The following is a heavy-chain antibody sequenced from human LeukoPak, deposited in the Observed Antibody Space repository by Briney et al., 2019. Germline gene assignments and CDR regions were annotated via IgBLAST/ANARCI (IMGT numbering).Heavy chain of an antibody. Sequence: GGSLRLSCVVSGFTFSSYAMNWVRQAPGKGLEWVSYISSSGSTIYYADSAKGRFTISRDNAKNSLYLQMNSLRAEDTAVYYCARDGDSYGKPNDAFDIWGQGTMVTVSS. J-gene: IGHJ3*02. CDR3: ARDGDSYGKPNDAFDI. CDR2: ISSSGSTI. D-gene: IGHD2-21*02. CDR1: GFTFSSYA. V-gene: IGHV3-48*03.